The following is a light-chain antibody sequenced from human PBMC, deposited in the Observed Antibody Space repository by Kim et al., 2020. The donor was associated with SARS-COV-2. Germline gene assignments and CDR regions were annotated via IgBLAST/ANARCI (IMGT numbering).Light chain of an antibody. CDR2: RYN. CDR3: LAWDSTLGAWV. V-gene: IGLV10-54*04. Sequence: QTATRPCTGTSNNVGYQGAAWLQHHQGHPPKLLSSRYNNRPSGISERFSASRSGNTASLTITGLQPQDEADYYCLAWDSTLGAWVFGGGTQLTVL. CDR1: SNNVGYQG. J-gene: IGLJ3*02.